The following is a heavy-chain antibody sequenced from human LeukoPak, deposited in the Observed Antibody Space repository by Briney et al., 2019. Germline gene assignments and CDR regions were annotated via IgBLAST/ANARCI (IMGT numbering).Heavy chain of an antibody. CDR2: INDSGNT. D-gene: IGHD7-27*01. CDR3: ARDENWGFDY. J-gene: IGHJ4*02. CDR1: GGSFSGYY. V-gene: IGHV4-34*01. Sequence: SETLSLTCAVYGGSFSGYYWTWIRQPPGKGLEWIGEINDSGNTNYNPSLKSRVTISADTSKNQFSLKVTSVTAADTAVYYCARDENWGFDYWVQGTLVTVSS.